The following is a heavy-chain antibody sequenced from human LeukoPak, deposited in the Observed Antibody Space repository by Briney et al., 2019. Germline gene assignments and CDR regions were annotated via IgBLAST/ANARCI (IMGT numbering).Heavy chain of an antibody. CDR2: ISYDRSKT. Sequence: GGSLRLSCAASEFSVGSNYMTWVRQAPGKGLEWVGIISYDRSKTYYTDPVKGRFTISRDNAKNKLYLQVNSLRTEDTAVYYCARDLQVAGLAGVGYWGQGTLVTVSS. CDR1: EFSVGSNY. D-gene: IGHD2-15*01. V-gene: IGHV3-30*03. CDR3: ARDLQVAGLAGVGY. J-gene: IGHJ4*02.